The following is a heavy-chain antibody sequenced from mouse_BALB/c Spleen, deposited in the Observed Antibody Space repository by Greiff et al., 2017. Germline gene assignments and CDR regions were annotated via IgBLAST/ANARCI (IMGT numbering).Heavy chain of an antibody. D-gene: IGHD1-1*01. CDR2: INPSNGGT. J-gene: IGHJ2*01. CDR3: TRGDYGSDY. CDR1: GYTFTSYY. Sequence: VQLQQSGAELVKPGASVKLSCKASGYTFTSYYMYWVKQRPGQGLEWIGEINPSNGGTNFNEKFKSKATLTVDKSSSTAYMQLSSLTSEDSAVYYCTRGDYGSDYWGQGTTLTVSS. V-gene: IGHV1S81*02.